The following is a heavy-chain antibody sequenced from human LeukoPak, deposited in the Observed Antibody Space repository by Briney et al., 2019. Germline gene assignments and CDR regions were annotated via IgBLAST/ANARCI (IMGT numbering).Heavy chain of an antibody. Sequence: PGGSLRLSCAASGFIVSSNYMSWVRQAPGMGLEWVSIIYSGGSTYYADSVKGRFTVSRDNSKNTLSLQMNSLRAEDTAVYYCARGQSGTPHYYYGMGVWGQGTTVTVSS. V-gene: IGHV3-53*01. J-gene: IGHJ6*02. CDR2: IYSGGST. D-gene: IGHD3-10*01. CDR3: ARGQSGTPHYYYGMGV. CDR1: GFIVSSNY.